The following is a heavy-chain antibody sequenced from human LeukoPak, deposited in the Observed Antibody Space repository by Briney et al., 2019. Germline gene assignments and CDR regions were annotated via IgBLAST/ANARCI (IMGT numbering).Heavy chain of an antibody. CDR1: GYSISSGYY. CDR2: IYHSGST. CDR3: ARAISTVAGGGTFDY. V-gene: IGHV4-38-2*02. J-gene: IGHJ4*02. D-gene: IGHD6-19*01. Sequence: LSETLSLTCTVSGYSISSGYYWGWIRQPPGKGLEWIGSIYHSGSTYYNPSLKSRVTISVDTSKNQFSLKLSSVTAADTDAYYCARAISTVAGGGTFDYWGQGTLVTVSS.